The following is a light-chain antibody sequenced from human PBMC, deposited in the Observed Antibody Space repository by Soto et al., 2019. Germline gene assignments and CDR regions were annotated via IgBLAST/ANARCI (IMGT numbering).Light chain of an antibody. V-gene: IGLV2-14*01. J-gene: IGLJ6*01. CDR1: TSDVGGYHF. CDR2: EVT. CDR3: SSYTTTSTNV. Sequence: QSVLTQPSSVSGSPGQSITLSCTGTTSDVGGYHFVSWYQQHPGKAPKLMIYEVTNRPSGVSDRFSGSKSGNTASLTISGLQAEDEADYYCSSYTTTSTNVFGSGTKLTV.